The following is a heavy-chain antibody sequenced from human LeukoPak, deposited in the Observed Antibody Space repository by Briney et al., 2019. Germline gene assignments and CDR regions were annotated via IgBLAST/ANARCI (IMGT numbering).Heavy chain of an antibody. D-gene: IGHD6-25*01. J-gene: IGHJ4*02. Sequence: GGSLRLSCAAPGFTFDDYGMSWVRQAPGKGLEWVSGINWNGGSTGYADSVKGRFTISRDNAKNSLYLQMNSLRAEDTAVYYCARVSGWDFDYWGQGALVTVSS. V-gene: IGHV3-20*04. CDR3: ARVSGWDFDY. CDR1: GFTFDDYG. CDR2: INWNGGST.